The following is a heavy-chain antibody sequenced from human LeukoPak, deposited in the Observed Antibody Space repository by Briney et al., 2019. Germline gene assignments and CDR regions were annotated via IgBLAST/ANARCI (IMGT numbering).Heavy chain of an antibody. V-gene: IGHV3-66*01. J-gene: IGHJ4*02. Sequence: GGSLRLSCAASGFTVSSNYMSWVRQAPGKGLEWVSVIYSGGSTYYADSVKGRFTSSRDKSKNTLYLQMNSLRAEDTAVYYCARGPSGWYVYFDYWGQGTLVTVSS. D-gene: IGHD6-19*01. CDR3: ARGPSGWYVYFDY. CDR1: GFTVSSNY. CDR2: IYSGGST.